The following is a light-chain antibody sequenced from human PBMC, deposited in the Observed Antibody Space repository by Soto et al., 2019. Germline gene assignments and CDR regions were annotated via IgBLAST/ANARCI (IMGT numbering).Light chain of an antibody. Sequence: DIQMTQSPSSLSASVGDRVTITLLASQSISSYLNWYQQKPGKAPKLLIYAASTLQSGVPSRFSGSGSGTDFTLTISCLQSEDFATYYCQQYYSYPRTFGQGTKVDIK. V-gene: IGKV1-39*01. CDR3: QQYYSYPRT. CDR2: AAS. J-gene: IGKJ1*01. CDR1: QSISSY.